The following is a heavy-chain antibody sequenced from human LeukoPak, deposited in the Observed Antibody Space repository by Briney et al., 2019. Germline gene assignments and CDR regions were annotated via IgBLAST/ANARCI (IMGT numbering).Heavy chain of an antibody. D-gene: IGHD2-2*01. Sequence: SLRLFCAASGFTFDVYAMHWVRQAPGKGLEGGSGISWNSGSIGCADSVKGRFTISRDNAKNSLYLQMNGLRAEDTALYYCAKDLAWGAAIGMASGANWGQGTLVTVSS. CDR2: ISWNSGSI. V-gene: IGHV3-9*01. CDR3: AKDLAWGAAIGMASGAN. J-gene: IGHJ4*02. CDR1: GFTFDVYA.